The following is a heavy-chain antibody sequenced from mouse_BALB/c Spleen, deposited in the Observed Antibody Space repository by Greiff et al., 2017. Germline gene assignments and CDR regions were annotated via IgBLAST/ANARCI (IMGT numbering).Heavy chain of an antibody. V-gene: IGHV3-6*02. J-gene: IGHJ2*01. Sequence: DVKLVESGPGLVKPSQSLSLTCSVTGYSITSGYYWNWIRQFPGNKLEWMGYISYDGSNNYNPSLKNRISITRDTSKNQFFLKLNSVTTEDTATYYCARDSNWDGEGYFDYWGQGTTLTVSS. D-gene: IGHD4-1*01. CDR2: ISYDGSN. CDR3: ARDSNWDGEGYFDY. CDR1: GYSITSGYY.